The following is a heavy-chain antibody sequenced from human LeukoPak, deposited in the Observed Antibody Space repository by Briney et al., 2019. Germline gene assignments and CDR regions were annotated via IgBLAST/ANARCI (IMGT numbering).Heavy chain of an antibody. CDR1: GYTLTELS. Sequence: VASVKVSCKVSGYTLTELSMHWVRQAPGKGLEWMGGFDPEDGETIYAQKFQGRVTMTEDTSTDTAYMELSSLRSEDTAVYYCATALTIFGVVPFDYWGQGTPVTVSS. CDR2: FDPEDGET. J-gene: IGHJ4*02. CDR3: ATALTIFGVVPFDY. D-gene: IGHD3-3*01. V-gene: IGHV1-24*01.